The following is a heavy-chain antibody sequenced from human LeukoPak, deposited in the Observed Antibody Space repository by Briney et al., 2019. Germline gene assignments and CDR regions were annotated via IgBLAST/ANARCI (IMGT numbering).Heavy chain of an antibody. Sequence: GGSLRLSCAASGFTFSSYERNWVRQAPGKGLEWVSYILNSGTTTYYADSVKGRFTISRDNAKNSLYLQMNSLRAEDTGVYYCARDPPDYWGQGILVTVSS. CDR3: ARDPPDY. CDR2: ILNSGTTT. CDR1: GFTFSSYE. J-gene: IGHJ4*02. V-gene: IGHV3-48*03.